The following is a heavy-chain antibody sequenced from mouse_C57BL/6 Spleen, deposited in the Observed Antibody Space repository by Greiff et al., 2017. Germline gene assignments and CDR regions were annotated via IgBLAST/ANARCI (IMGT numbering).Heavy chain of an antibody. D-gene: IGHD1-1*01. CDR2: IGPGSGST. Sequence: QVQLQQSGAELVKPWASVKISCKASGYTFTDYYINWVKQRPGQGLEWIGKIGPGSGSTYYNEKFKGKATLTADKSSSTAYMQLSSLTSEDSAVYFCARYPYYYGSSYGDFYYFDYWGQGTTLTVSS. V-gene: IGHV1-77*01. J-gene: IGHJ2*01. CDR3: ARYPYYYGSSYGDFYYFDY. CDR1: GYTFTDYY.